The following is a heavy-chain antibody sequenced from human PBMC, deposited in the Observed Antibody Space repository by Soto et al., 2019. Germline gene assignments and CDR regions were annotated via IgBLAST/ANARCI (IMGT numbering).Heavy chain of an antibody. CDR1: GFTFSSYD. J-gene: IGHJ4*02. CDR2: IWYDGSNK. CDR3: ARDPGIIAAAGLFDY. V-gene: IGHV3-33*01. D-gene: IGHD6-13*01. Sequence: GALRLSGAAPGFTFSSYDMHWVRQAPSEGLEWVAVIWYDGSNKYYADSVKGRFTISRDNSKNTLYLQMNSLRAEDTAVYYCARDPGIIAAAGLFDYWGQGTLVTVSS.